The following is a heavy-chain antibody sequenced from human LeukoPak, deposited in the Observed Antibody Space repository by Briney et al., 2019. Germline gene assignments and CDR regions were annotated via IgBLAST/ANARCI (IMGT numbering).Heavy chain of an antibody. Sequence: GGSLRLSCAASGFTFGDYGMSWVRQAPGKGLEWVSGINWNGGSTGYADSVKGRFTISRDNAKNSLYLQMNSLRAEDTALYYCARAVASIVVVPAATLNAFDIWGQGTMVTVSS. CDR1: GFTFGDYG. V-gene: IGHV3-20*04. CDR2: INWNGGST. J-gene: IGHJ3*02. D-gene: IGHD2-2*01. CDR3: ARAVASIVVVPAATLNAFDI.